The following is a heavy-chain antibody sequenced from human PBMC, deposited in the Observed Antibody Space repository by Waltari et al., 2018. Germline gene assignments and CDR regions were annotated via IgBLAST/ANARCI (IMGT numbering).Heavy chain of an antibody. CDR2: IIPILGIA. Sequence: QVQLVQSGAEVKKPGSSVKVSCKAYGGTFSSYAISWVRQAPGQGLEWMGGIIPILGIANYAQKFQGRVTITADESTSTAYMELSSLRSEDTAVYYCARDPEVRGSRHWYFDLWGRGTLVTVSS. CDR1: GGTFSSYA. CDR3: ARDPEVRGSRHWYFDL. V-gene: IGHV1-69*04. J-gene: IGHJ2*01. D-gene: IGHD3-16*01.